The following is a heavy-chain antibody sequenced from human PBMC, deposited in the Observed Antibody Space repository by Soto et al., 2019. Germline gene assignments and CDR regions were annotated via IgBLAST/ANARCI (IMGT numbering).Heavy chain of an antibody. J-gene: IGHJ4*02. CDR3: ARWWASIAVAGYDY. CDR1: GYTFTSYG. Sequence: GASVKVSCKASGYTFTSYGISWVRQAPGQGLEWMGWISAYNGNTNYAQKLQGRVTMTTDTSTSTAYMELRSLRSDDTAVYYCARWWASIAVAGYDYWGQGTLVTVSS. V-gene: IGHV1-18*01. D-gene: IGHD6-19*01. CDR2: ISAYNGNT.